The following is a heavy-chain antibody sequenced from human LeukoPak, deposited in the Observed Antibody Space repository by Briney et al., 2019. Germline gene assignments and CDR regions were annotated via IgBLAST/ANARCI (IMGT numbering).Heavy chain of an antibody. Sequence: GGSLRLSCAASGFTFSSYWMSWVRQAPGKGLEWVVNIKQDGSEKYYVDSVKGRFTISRDNAKNSLDLQMNSLRAEDTAVYYCARDFGYGYGSHWGQGTLVTVSS. J-gene: IGHJ4*02. V-gene: IGHV3-7*01. CDR2: IKQDGSEK. D-gene: IGHD4-17*01. CDR3: ARDFGYGYGSH. CDR1: GFTFSSYW.